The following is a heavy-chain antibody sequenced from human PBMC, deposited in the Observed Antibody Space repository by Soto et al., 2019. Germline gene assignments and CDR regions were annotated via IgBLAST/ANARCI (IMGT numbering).Heavy chain of an antibody. CDR2: IYYSGST. V-gene: IGHV4-59*01. CDR1: GGSISSYY. J-gene: IGHJ3*02. Sequence: SETLSLTCTVSGGSISSYYWRWIRQPPGKGLEWIGYIYYSGSTNYNPSLKSRVTISVDTSKNQFSLKLSSVTAADTAVYYCARDDDYGDLHAFDIWGQGTMVTVSS. CDR3: ARDDDYGDLHAFDI. D-gene: IGHD4-17*01.